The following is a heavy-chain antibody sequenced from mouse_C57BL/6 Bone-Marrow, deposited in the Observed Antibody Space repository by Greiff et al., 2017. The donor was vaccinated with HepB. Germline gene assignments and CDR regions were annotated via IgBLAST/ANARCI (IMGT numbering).Heavy chain of an antibody. CDR2: IHPNSGST. CDR3: AKVTTGYYFDY. J-gene: IGHJ2*01. D-gene: IGHD2-2*01. V-gene: IGHV1-64*01. CDR1: GYTFTSYW. Sequence: QVQLQQPGAELVKPGASVKLSCKASGYTFTSYWMHWVKQRPGQGLEWIGMIHPNSGSTNYNVKFKSKATLTVDKSSSTAYMQLSSLTSEDSAVYYCAKVTTGYYFDYWGQGTTLTVSS.